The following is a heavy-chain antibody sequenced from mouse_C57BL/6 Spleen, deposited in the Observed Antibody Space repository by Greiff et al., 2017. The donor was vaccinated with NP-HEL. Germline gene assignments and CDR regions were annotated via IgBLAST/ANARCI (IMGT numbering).Heavy chain of an antibody. Sequence: QVQLQQSGAELVRPGASVTLSCKASGYTFTDYEMHWVKQTPVHGLEWIGAIDPETGGTAYNQKFKGKAILTADKSSSTAYMELRSLTSEDSAVYYCTRGLLYSFAYWGQGTLVTVSA. CDR3: TRGLLYSFAY. D-gene: IGHD2-3*01. CDR2: IDPETGGT. V-gene: IGHV1-15*01. J-gene: IGHJ3*01. CDR1: GYTFTDYE.